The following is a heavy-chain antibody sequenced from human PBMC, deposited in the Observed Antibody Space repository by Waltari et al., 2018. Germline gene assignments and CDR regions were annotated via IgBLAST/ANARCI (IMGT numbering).Heavy chain of an antibody. CDR1: GFTFSSYA. CDR3: ARTIVGEV. D-gene: IGHD3-16*02. Sequence: EVQLLDSGGGLVQPGGSLRLSCAASGFTFSSYAMSWVRQAPGKGLEWVSASRGSGGSTDYPDSVKGRFTISRDNAKNTVYLQRNSRRAEDTAVYYCARTIVGEVWGQGTRVTVSS. J-gene: IGHJ4*02. CDR2: SRGSGGST. V-gene: IGHV3-23*01.